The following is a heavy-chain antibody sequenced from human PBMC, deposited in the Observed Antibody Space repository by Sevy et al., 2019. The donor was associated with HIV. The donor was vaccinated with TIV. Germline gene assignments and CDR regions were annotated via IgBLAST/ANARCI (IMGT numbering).Heavy chain of an antibody. V-gene: IGHV3-74*01. J-gene: IGHJ4*02. CDR3: ARDPFGDYYFDH. CDR1: GFDFSTYW. Sequence: GGSLRLSCAASGFDFSTYWMHWVRQAPGKELVWVSRIMGDGSRRSHADSVKGRFTISRDNAKNTLYLQMNSPRAEDTALYFCARDPFGDYYFDHWGPGTLVTVSS. D-gene: IGHD3-16*01. CDR2: IMGDGSRR.